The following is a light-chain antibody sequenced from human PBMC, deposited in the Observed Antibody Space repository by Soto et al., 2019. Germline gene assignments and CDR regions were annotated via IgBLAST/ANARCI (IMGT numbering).Light chain of an antibody. CDR2: DAS. CDR3: QLRSNWPPYT. Sequence: ESVLTQSPATLSLSPGERATLSCRASQSVSTYLAWYQQKPGQAPRLLIYDASNRSTGMPGRFSGSGYGTDFTLTISSLEPEDFAVYHCQLRSNWPPYTFGKGTKVQIK. CDR1: QSVSTY. J-gene: IGKJ2*01. V-gene: IGKV3-11*01.